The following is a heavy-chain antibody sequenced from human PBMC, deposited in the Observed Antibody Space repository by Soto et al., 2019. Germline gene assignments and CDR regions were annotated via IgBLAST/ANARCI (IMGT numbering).Heavy chain of an antibody. CDR1: GFTFSDYA. J-gene: IGHJ4*02. CDR2: ISGVGGST. D-gene: IGHD6-13*01. V-gene: IGHV3-23*01. Sequence: EGQLLESGGGLVQPGGSLRLSCAASGFTFSDYAMSWVRQGPGKELEWASGISGVGGSTYYPDSVKGRFTISRDNSNNTVYLPMNNLTAGDTAVYFCAEQRVGSSWYRDFDLWGQGALVTVSS. CDR3: AEQRVGSSWYRDFDL.